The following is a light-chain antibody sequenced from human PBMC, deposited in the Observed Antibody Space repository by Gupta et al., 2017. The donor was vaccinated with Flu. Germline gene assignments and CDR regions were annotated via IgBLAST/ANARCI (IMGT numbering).Light chain of an antibody. V-gene: IGLV2-14*01. CDR2: DVT. CDR1: TSDVGAYTY. Sequence: SALTQPASVSGSPGPSIAISCTGSTSDVGAYTYVSWYQQNPGKAPKLIIDDVTNRPSGVSTRFSGSKSGNTASLTIAGRQAEDEDDYYCSSYGAVGLFGGGTKVTVL. CDR3: SSYGAVGL. J-gene: IGLJ3*02.